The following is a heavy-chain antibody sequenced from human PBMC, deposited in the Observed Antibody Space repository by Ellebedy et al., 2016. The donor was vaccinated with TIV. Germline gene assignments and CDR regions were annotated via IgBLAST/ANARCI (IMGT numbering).Heavy chain of an antibody. CDR3: ATYTMGRLDY. J-gene: IGHJ4*02. V-gene: IGHV4-61*05. CDR2: FYHSGNT. D-gene: IGHD1-1*01. Sequence: MPSETLSLTCTVSGGSTSSSSYYWGWIRPPPGKGLELISYFYHSGNTNYSPSLKSLVTISVDTSKNQFSLQLSSVTAADTAVYYCATYTMGRLDYWGQGTLVTVSS. CDR1: GGSTSSSSYY.